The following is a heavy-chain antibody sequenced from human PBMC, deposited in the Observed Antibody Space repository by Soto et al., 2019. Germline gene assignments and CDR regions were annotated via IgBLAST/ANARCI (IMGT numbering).Heavy chain of an antibody. J-gene: IGHJ5*02. Sequence: EVQLLESGGGLVQPGGSLRLSCAASGFTFSSYAMSWFRQAPGKGLEWVSSISVSGGSTYYADSVKGRFTISRDNGKNSLYLQMNSLRVEDTAVYYCARSVVSSTRFDPWGQGTLVTVSS. CDR2: ISVSGGST. V-gene: IGHV3-23*01. CDR3: ARSVVSSTRFDP. D-gene: IGHD3-22*01. CDR1: GFTFSSYA.